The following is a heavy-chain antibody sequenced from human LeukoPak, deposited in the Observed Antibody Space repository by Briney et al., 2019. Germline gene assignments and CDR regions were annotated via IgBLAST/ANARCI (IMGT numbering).Heavy chain of an antibody. CDR3: RITMVRGPQNNDY. V-gene: IGHV4-39*01. Sequence: SETLSLTCTVSGGSISSSSYYWGWIRQPPGKGLEWIGSIYYSGSTYYNPSLKSRVTISVDTSKNQFSLKLSSVTAADTAVYYCRITMVRGPQNNDYWGQGTLSPSPQ. CDR2: IYYSGST. J-gene: IGHJ4*02. D-gene: IGHD3-10*01. CDR1: GGSISSSSYY.